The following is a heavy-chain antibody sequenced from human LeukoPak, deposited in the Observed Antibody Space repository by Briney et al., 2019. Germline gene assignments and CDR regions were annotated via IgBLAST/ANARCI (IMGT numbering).Heavy chain of an antibody. CDR1: AYNLTSHY. V-gene: IGHV1-46*01. CDR3: ARDGGYYDSSGYYYNDGFDI. Sequence: GASVKVSCKASAYNLTSHYIHWVRQAPGQGLEWMGIMNPNGDITTYAQRFQGRITMTRDTSTTTVSMELSSLRSEDTAVYYCARDGGYYDSSGYYYNDGFDIWGQGAMVTVFS. J-gene: IGHJ3*02. D-gene: IGHD3-22*01. CDR2: MNPNGDIT.